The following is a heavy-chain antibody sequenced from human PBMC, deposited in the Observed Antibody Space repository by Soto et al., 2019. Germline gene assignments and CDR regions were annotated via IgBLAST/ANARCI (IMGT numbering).Heavy chain of an antibody. V-gene: IGHV1-18*01. Sequence: ASVKVSCKASGYTFSSYAIHWVRQAPGQGLEWMGWISGYNGNTNYAQKLQGRVTMTTDTATSTAYMELRSLRSDDTAVFYCARDRVGGGGVFFDYWGPGTLVTVSS. D-gene: IGHD3-16*01. CDR3: ARDRVGGGGVFFDY. J-gene: IGHJ4*02. CDR1: GYTFSSYA. CDR2: ISGYNGNT.